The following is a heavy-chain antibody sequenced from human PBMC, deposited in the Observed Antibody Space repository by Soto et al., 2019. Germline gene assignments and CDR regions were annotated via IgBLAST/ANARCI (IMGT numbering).Heavy chain of an antibody. D-gene: IGHD3-3*01. CDR3: ARDQYYDFWSGYPPFDY. J-gene: IGHJ4*02. V-gene: IGHV3-21*01. CDR1: GFTFISYS. CDR2: ISSSSSYI. Sequence: GGSLRLSCAASGFTFISYSMNLVRQATGKGLEWVSSISSSSSYIYYADSVKGRFTISRDNAKDSLYLQMNSLRAEDTAVYYCARDQYYDFWSGYPPFDYWGQGTLVTVSS.